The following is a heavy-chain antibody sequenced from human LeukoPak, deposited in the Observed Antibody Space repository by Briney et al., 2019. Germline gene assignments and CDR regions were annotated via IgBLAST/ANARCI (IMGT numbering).Heavy chain of an antibody. Sequence: GGCLRLSCAASGFTFSDYYMSWIRHAAGKGLGWVSYISSSGSTICYADSVKGRLPISRDNAKYSLYLQKNSLRAEDTAVYYCARGQDFGDYRGPPLLVDYWGQGTLVTVSS. CDR3: ARGQDFGDYRGPPLLVDY. D-gene: IGHD4-17*01. J-gene: IGHJ4*02. CDR2: ISSSGSTI. CDR1: GFTFSDYY. V-gene: IGHV3-11*01.